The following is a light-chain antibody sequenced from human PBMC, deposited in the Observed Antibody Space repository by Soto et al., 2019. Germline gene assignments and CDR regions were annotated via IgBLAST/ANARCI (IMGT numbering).Light chain of an antibody. V-gene: IGKV1-12*01. CDR1: QVISSW. J-gene: IGKJ4*01. CDR2: GAS. Sequence: IQMTQSPSSVSASVGDSVTITCRASQVISSWLAWYQVKPGKAPKLLIYGASNRESGVPSRFSASESGTLFTLTINSLQPDDLATYYCQQASSFPLTFGGGTTVEI. CDR3: QQASSFPLT.